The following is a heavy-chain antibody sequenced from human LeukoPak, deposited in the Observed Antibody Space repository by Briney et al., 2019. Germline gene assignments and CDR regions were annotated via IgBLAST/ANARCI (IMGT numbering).Heavy chain of an antibody. D-gene: IGHD3-3*01. CDR3: ARALFPFGVVIIGAFDI. Sequence: GGSLSLSCAASGFTFSSYGMHWVRQAPGKGLEWVAFIRYDGSNKYYADSVKGRFTISRDNSKNTLYLQMNSLRAEDTAVYYCARALFPFGVVIIGAFDIWGQGTMVTVSS. CDR1: GFTFSSYG. V-gene: IGHV3-30*02. CDR2: IRYDGSNK. J-gene: IGHJ3*02.